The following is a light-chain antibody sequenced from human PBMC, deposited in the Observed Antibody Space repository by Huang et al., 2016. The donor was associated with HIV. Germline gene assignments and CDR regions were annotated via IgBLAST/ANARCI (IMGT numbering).Light chain of an antibody. J-gene: IGKJ4*01. V-gene: IGKV1-9*01. CDR3: QQLRSYPLT. CDR2: DAS. Sequence: IQLTQSPSSLSASIGDRVTITFRASQGISTSLAWYQQNPGKAPNLLIFDASSLRSGVPSRFSGSRSGTVFTLSISSLQPEDFATYFCQQLRSYPLTFGGGTKVEIK. CDR1: QGISTS.